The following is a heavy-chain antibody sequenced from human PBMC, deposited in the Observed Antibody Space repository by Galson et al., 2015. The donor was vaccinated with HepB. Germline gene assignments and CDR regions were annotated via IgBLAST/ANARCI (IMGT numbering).Heavy chain of an antibody. CDR1: GFTFSSYA. CDR2: ISYDGSNN. D-gene: IGHD2-2*01. Sequence: SLRLSCAASGFTFSSYAMHWVRQAPGKGLEWVAVISYDGSNNYYADSVKCRFTFSRDNSKNTLYLQMNSLRAEDTTVYYCTRDTRGFGDAFDIWGQGTMVAVSS. CDR3: TRDTRGFGDAFDI. J-gene: IGHJ3*02. V-gene: IGHV3-30-3*01.